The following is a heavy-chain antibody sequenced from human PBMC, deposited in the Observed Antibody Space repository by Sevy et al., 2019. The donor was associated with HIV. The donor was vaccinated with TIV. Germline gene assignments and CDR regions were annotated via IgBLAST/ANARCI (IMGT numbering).Heavy chain of an antibody. Sequence: GGSLRLSCAASGFTFSSYSMNWVRQAPGKGLEWVSSISSSSSYIYYADSVKGRFTISRDNAKNSLYLQMNSLRAEDTAVYYCARGLACSGGSCFFDYWGQGTLVTVSS. CDR1: GFTFSSYS. V-gene: IGHV3-21*01. J-gene: IGHJ4*02. D-gene: IGHD2-15*01. CDR2: ISSSSSYI. CDR3: ARGLACSGGSCFFDY.